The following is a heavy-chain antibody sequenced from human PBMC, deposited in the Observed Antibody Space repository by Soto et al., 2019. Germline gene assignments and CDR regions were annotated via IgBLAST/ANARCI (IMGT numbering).Heavy chain of an antibody. J-gene: IGHJ4*02. V-gene: IGHV3-23*01. CDR1: GFTFSSYA. CDR2: ISASGGST. D-gene: IGHD2-15*01. CDR3: AKELVVVAAGDY. Sequence: EVQLLESGGGLVQPGGSLRLSCAASGFTFSSYAMNWVRQAPGKGLEWVSAISASGGSTYYADSVKGRFTISRDNSKNTLYLQLNSLRAEDTAVYYCAKELVVVAAGDYWGQGTLVTVSS.